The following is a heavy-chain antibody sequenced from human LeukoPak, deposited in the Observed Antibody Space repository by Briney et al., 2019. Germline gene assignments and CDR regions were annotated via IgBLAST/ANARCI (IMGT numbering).Heavy chain of an antibody. CDR3: ARARRRDGYKGGSRPLNFDY. J-gene: IGHJ4*02. Sequence: SETLSLTCAVYGGSFSGYYWSWIRQPPGKGLEWIGEINHSGSTNYNPSLKRRVTISVDTSKNQFSLKLSSVTAADTAVYYCARARRRDGYKGGSRPLNFDYWGQGTLVTVSS. D-gene: IGHD5-12*01. V-gene: IGHV4-34*01. CDR1: GGSFSGYY. CDR2: INHSGST.